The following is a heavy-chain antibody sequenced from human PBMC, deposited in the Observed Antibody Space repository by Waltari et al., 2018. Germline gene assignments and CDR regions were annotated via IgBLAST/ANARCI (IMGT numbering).Heavy chain of an antibody. J-gene: IGHJ5*02. D-gene: IGHD4-17*01. CDR2: INIDGSGT. Sequence: EVQLVESGGGLVQPGGSLRLSCAASGFTFTRYWIHWVRQAPGKGLVGVSRINIDGSGTSYADSVKGRFTISRDNTKNTLYLQMNSLRAEDTAVYYCARSCGLRCHWFDPWGQGTLVTVSS. CDR1: GFTFTRYW. CDR3: ARSCGLRCHWFDP. V-gene: IGHV3-74*01.